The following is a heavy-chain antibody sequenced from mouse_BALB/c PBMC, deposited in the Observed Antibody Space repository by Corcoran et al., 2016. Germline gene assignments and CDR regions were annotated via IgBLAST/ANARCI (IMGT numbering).Heavy chain of an antibody. V-gene: IGHV9-3-1*01. CDR1: GYTFTNYG. CDR3: AREPYAMDY. Sequence: QIQLVQSGPELKKPGETVKISCKASGYTFTNYGMNWVKQAPGKGLKWMGWINTYTGEPTYADDFKGRFAFSSETSASSAYLQINNLKNEDTATYFCAREPYAMDYWGQGTSVTVSS. J-gene: IGHJ4*01. CDR2: INTYTGEP.